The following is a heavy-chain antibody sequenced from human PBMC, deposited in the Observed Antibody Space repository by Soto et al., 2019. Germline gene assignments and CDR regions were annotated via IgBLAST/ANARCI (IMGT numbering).Heavy chain of an antibody. CDR2: IYWDDDK. CDR1: GFSLNTSGVG. D-gene: IGHD3-9*01. V-gene: IGHV2-5*02. Sequence: QITLKESGPALVKPTQTLTLTCSFSGFSLNTSGVGVGWIRQPPGKALEWLALIYWDDDKRYSPSLKRRLTITKDTSKNQVVLTMTNMDPVDTATYFCAHFDFNSSQFDPWGQGNLVTVSS. CDR3: AHFDFNSSQFDP. J-gene: IGHJ5*02.